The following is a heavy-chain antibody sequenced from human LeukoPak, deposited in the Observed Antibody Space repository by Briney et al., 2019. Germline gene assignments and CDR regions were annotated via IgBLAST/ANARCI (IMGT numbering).Heavy chain of an antibody. CDR3: ASISLEYG. V-gene: IGHV3-64*01. CDR1: GFTFSNHW. J-gene: IGHJ4*02. CDR2: ISSNGGRI. D-gene: IGHD3-3*01. Sequence: GGSLRLSCAASGFTFSNHWMHWVRQAPGKGLEFVSAISSNGGRIFYANSVKGRFTISRDDSKNTLFLQMGSLKVEDMAVYYCASISLEYGGGQGTLVTVSS.